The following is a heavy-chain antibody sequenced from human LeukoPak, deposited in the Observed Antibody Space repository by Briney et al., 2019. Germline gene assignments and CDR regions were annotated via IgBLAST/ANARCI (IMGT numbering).Heavy chain of an antibody. Sequence: GASVKVSCKASGYTFTSYDINWVRQATGQGLEWMGWMNPNSGNTGYAQKFQGRVTITTDESTSTAYMELSSLRSEDTAVYYCARVRSSGIDAFDIWGQGTMVTVSS. CDR1: GYTFTSYD. J-gene: IGHJ3*02. D-gene: IGHD6-19*01. CDR3: ARVRSSGIDAFDI. V-gene: IGHV1-8*01. CDR2: MNPNSGNT.